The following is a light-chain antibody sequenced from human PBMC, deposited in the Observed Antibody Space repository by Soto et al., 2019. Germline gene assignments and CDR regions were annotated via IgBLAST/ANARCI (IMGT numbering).Light chain of an antibody. CDR2: DAS. CDR1: QPISSW. J-gene: IGKJ1*01. Sequence: DIQMTQSPSTLSAFVRDRVTITCRDSQPISSWLAWYQQKPGKAPKVLIYDASSLESGVPSRFSGSGSGTEFTLTSSSLQPDDFATYYCQQYNSYPWTFGQGTKVEIK. V-gene: IGKV1-5*01. CDR3: QQYNSYPWT.